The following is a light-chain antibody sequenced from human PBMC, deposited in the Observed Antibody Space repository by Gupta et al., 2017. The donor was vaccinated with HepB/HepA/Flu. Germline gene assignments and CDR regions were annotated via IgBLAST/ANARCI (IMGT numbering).Light chain of an antibody. CDR2: EVS. CDR1: SSDVGGYNY. Sequence: QSALTQPPSASGSPGQSLPISCTGTSSDVGGYNYVSWYQQHPGKAPKLVIYEVSKRPSGVPDRFSGSKSGNTASLTVSGLQAEDEADYYCSSYAGSNNPVVFGGGTKLTVL. J-gene: IGLJ2*01. CDR3: SSYAGSNNPVV. V-gene: IGLV2-8*01.